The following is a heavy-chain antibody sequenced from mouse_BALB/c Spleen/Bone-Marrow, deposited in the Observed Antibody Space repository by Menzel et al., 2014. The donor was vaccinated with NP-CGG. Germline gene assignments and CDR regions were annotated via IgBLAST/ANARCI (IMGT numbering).Heavy chain of an antibody. CDR1: GFSLTSYG. CDR3: ARNYYGSSYWYFDV. J-gene: IGHJ1*01. Sequence: VQLQQSGPGLVQPSQSLSITCTVSGFSLTSYGVHWVRQSPGRGLEWLGVIWSGGSTDYNAAFISRLSISKDNSKSXVFFKMNSLQANDTAIYYCARNYYGSSYWYFDVWGAGTTVTVSS. CDR2: IWSGGST. D-gene: IGHD1-1*01. V-gene: IGHV2-2*02.